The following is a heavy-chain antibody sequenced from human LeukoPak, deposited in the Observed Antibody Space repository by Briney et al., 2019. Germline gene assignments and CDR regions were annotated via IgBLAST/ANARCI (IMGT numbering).Heavy chain of an antibody. CDR3: ATNQDYYDSSGYYPQN. CDR1: GYTFTSYD. J-gene: IGHJ4*02. CDR2: MNPNSGNT. V-gene: IGHV1-8*01. Sequence: ASVKVSCKASGYTFTSYDINWVRQATGQGLEWMGWMNPNSGNTGYAQKFQGRVTMTRNTSISTAYMELSSLRSEDTAVYYCATNQDYYDSSGYYPQNWGQGTLVTVSS. D-gene: IGHD3-22*01.